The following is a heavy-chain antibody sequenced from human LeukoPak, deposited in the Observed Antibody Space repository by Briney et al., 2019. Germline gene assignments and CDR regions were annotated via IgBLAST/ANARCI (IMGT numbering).Heavy chain of an antibody. CDR1: GYTFTSYY. CDR2: INPNSGGT. D-gene: IGHD5-12*01. CDR3: ARGYPSGYDDYYFDY. J-gene: IGHJ4*02. Sequence: ASVKVSFKASGYTFTSYYMHWVRHAPGQGLELVGLINPNSGGTNYAQKFQGSVTMTRETSISTAYMQLSRLRSDDTAVYYCARGYPSGYDDYYFDYWGQATLVTDSS. V-gene: IGHV1-2*02.